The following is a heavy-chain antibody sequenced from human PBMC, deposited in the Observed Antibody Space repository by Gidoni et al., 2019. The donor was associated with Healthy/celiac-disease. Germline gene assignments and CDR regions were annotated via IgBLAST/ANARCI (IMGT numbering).Heavy chain of an antibody. CDR3: ASGRYRGSYWGGLDY. D-gene: IGHD1-26*01. V-gene: IGHV4-59*01. CDR2: IYYSGSP. J-gene: IGHJ4*02. CDR1: GGSISSNY. Sequence: QVQLRESGPGLVKPPETLSLTCTVSGGSISSNYWRWIRQPPGKGLEWIGYIYYSGSPNYNPSLKSRVTISVDTSKNQFSLKLSSVTAADPAVYYCASGRYRGSYWGGLDYWGQVTLVTVSS.